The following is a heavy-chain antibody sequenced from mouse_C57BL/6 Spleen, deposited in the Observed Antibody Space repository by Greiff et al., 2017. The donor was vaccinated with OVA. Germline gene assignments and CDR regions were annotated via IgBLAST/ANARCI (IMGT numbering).Heavy chain of an antibody. Sequence: EVQRVESGPELVKPGASVKISCKASGYSFTGYYMHWVKQSSEKSLEWIGEINPSTGGTSYNQKFKGKATLTVDKSSSTAYMQLKSLTSEDSAVYYCARSYFYAMDYWGQGTSVTVSS. D-gene: IGHD2-10*01. J-gene: IGHJ4*01. CDR2: INPSTGGT. V-gene: IGHV1-43*01. CDR1: GYSFTGYY. CDR3: ARSYFYAMDY.